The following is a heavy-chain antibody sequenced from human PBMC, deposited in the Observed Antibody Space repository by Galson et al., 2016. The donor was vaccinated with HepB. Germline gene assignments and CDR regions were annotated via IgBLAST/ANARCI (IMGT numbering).Heavy chain of an antibody. V-gene: IGHV3-33*01. D-gene: IGHD5-24*01. J-gene: IGHJ1*01. CDR2: IWFDGSNE. CDR3: ARQLVTDGYPFDI. CDR1: GISFSKSA. Sequence: SLRLSCAASGISFSKSAMHWVRQAPGKGLEWVAVIWFDGSNENYGDSVKGRFTISRDNSKDTLYLQINSLRTEDTATYFCARQLVTDGYPFDIWGQGTLVAVSP.